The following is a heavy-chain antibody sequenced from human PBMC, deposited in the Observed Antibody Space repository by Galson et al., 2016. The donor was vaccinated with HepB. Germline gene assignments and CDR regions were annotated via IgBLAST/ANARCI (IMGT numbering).Heavy chain of an antibody. J-gene: IGHJ4*02. Sequence: SETLSLTCSVSDYSIGSAYYWGWIRQPPGKGLEWIGTVSHSGNTYYSPSLRNRVTISVDTSQNQFSLRLSSVTAADTAVYYCARDRSTYYRLVGSFDYWGRGTLVTVSS. V-gene: IGHV4-38-2*02. CDR1: DYSIGSAYY. CDR2: VSHSGNT. CDR3: ARDRSTYYRLVGSFDY. D-gene: IGHD3-3*01.